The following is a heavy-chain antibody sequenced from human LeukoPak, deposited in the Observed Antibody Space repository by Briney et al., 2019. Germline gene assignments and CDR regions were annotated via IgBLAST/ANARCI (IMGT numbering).Heavy chain of an antibody. CDR1: GYTFTSYA. CDR2: INAGNGNT. Sequence: ASVKVSCKASGYTFTSYAMHWVRQAPGQGLEWMGWINAGNGNTKYSQKFQGRVTITRDTSASTAYMELSSLRSEDTAVYYCARDLYYYDSSGSSDAFDIWGQGTMVTVSS. CDR3: ARDLYYYDSSGSSDAFDI. D-gene: IGHD3-22*01. J-gene: IGHJ3*02. V-gene: IGHV1-3*01.